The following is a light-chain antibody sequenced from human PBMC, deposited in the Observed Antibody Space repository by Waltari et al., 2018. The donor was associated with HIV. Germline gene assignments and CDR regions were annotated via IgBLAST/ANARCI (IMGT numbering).Light chain of an antibody. CDR3: MQALQTPPT. CDR2: LGS. Sequence: DLVMPQSPLSLPVTPGEPASISCRSSQSLLHRNGYKYVDWYLQKPGQSPQLLIYLGSNRASGVPDRFSGSGSGTEFTLNISRVEAEDVGVYYCMQALQTPPTFGQGTKLEIK. CDR1: QSLLHRNGYKY. J-gene: IGKJ2*01. V-gene: IGKV2-28*01.